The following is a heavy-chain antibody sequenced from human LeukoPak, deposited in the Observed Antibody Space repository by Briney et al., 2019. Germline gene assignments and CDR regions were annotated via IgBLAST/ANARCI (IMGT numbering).Heavy chain of an antibody. D-gene: IGHD2-15*01. J-gene: IGHJ4*02. Sequence: PGGSLRLSCAASGFTFSPYWMHWVRHVPGKGLVWVSRIKGDGSSRAYADFVKGRFTISRDNAKNTLYLQMNSLRAEDTAVYYCAREFQHTSGFDYWGQGALVTVSS. CDR3: AREFQHTSGFDY. V-gene: IGHV3-74*01. CDR1: GFTFSPYW. CDR2: IKGDGSSR.